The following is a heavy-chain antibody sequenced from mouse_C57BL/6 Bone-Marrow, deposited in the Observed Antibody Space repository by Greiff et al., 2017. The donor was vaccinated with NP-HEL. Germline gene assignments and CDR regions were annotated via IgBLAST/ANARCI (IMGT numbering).Heavy chain of an antibody. CDR2: IDPSDSYT. J-gene: IGHJ2*01. Sequence: QVQLQQPGAELVMPGASVKLSCKASGYTFTSYWMHWVKQRPGQGLEWIGEIDPSDSYTNYNQKFKGKSTLTVDQSYSTAYLQLSSLTAEDSAVYYCARDYLDYWGQGTTLTGSS. CDR3: ARDYLDY. V-gene: IGHV1-69*01. CDR1: GYTFTSYW.